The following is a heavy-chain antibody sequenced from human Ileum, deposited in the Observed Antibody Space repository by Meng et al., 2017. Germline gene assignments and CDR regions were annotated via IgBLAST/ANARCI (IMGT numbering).Heavy chain of an antibody. CDR1: GDSVSSNSAA. V-gene: IGHV6-1*01. CDR3: VLMNTFTHPGED. Sequence: QVQLQQSGPGLVKPSQTLSLTCAISGDSVSSNSAAWNWIRQSPSRGLEWLGRTYYRSKWFNEYAVSVKSRITINPDTSENQFSLQLNSVTPEDAAVYFCVLMNTFTHPGEDWGQGTLVTVSS. J-gene: IGHJ4*02. CDR2: TYYRSKWFN. D-gene: IGHD3-16*01.